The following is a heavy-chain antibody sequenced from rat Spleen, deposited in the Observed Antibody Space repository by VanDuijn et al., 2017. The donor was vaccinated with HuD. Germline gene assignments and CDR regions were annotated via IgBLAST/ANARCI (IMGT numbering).Heavy chain of an antibody. CDR1: VYSISSIYR. J-gene: IGHJ2*01. V-gene: IGHV3-3*01. CDR2: TNSAGST. D-gene: IGHD1-10*01. CDR3: ARDNNYKAY. Sequence: EVRLQESGPGLVKPSQSLSLTCSVTVYSISSIYRWNWIRKFPGNKLEWMGYTNSAGSTNYNPSLKSRISITRDTSKNQFFLQVNSVTTEDTATYYCARDNNYKAYWGQGVMVTVSS.